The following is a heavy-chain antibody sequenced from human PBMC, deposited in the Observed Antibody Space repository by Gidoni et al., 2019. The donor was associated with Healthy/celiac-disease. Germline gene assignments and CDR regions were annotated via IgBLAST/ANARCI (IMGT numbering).Heavy chain of an antibody. V-gene: IGHV3-33*01. D-gene: IGHD6-6*01. J-gene: IGHJ5*02. CDR3: ARDSIPSEYSSSSPWFDP. CDR1: GFTFSSYG. CDR2: RWYDGSNK. Sequence: QVQLVESGGGVVQPGRSLRLSCAASGFTFSSYGMHWVRQAPGKGLEWVAVRWYDGSNKYYADSVKGRFTIYRENSKNTLYLQMNSLRAEDTAVYYCARDSIPSEYSSSSPWFDPWGQGTLVTVSA.